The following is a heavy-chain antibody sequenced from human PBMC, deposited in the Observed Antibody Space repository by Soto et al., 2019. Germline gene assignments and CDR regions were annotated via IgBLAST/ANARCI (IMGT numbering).Heavy chain of an antibody. CDR3: ARGGRITISQTYDFDY. CDR1: GGTFSSYA. V-gene: IGHV1-69*01. D-gene: IGHD3-3*01. CDR2: IIPIFGTA. J-gene: IGHJ4*02. Sequence: QVQLVQSGAEVKKPGSSVKVSCKASGGTFSSYAISWVRQAPGQGLEWMGGIIPIFGTANYAQKFQGRVTIPADESTSTAYMELSSLRSEDTAVYYCARGGRITISQTYDFDYWGQGTLVTVSS.